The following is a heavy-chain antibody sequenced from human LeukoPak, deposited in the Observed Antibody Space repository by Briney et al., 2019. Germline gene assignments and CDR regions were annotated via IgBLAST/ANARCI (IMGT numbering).Heavy chain of an antibody. Sequence: QPGGSLRLSCAASGFPFSSHAMSWVRQPPGKGLEWVAAISNGKTYYADSVRGRFAISRDDSTNTVYLHMNSLRDEDTALYHCVREAGYCAPVCVKTNWFDPWGQGTLDTVSS. CDR2: ISNGKT. J-gene: IGHJ5*02. CDR3: VREAGYCAPVCVKTNWFDP. CDR1: GFPFSSHA. V-gene: IGHV3-23*01. D-gene: IGHD2-15*01.